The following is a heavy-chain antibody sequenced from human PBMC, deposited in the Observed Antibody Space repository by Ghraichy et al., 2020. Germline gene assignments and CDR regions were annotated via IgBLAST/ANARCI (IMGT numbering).Heavy chain of an antibody. Sequence: GGSLRLSCAASGFTFSSYAMSWVRQAPGKGLEWVSAISGSGGSTYYADSVKGRFTISRDNSKNTLYLQMNSLRAEDTAVYYCAKDWLRGWYQGPNDYWGQGTLVTVSS. CDR1: GFTFSSYA. D-gene: IGHD6-19*01. CDR2: ISGSGGST. CDR3: AKDWLRGWYQGPNDY. V-gene: IGHV3-23*01. J-gene: IGHJ4*02.